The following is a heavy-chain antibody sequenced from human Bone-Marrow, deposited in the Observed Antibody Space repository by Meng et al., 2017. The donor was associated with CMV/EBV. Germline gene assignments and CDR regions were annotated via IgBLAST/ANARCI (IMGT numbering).Heavy chain of an antibody. V-gene: IGHV4-4*02. CDR1: GGSISSSNW. Sequence: GSLRLSCAVSGGSISSSNWWSWVRQPPGKGLEWIGSIYYSGSTYYNPSLKSRVTISVDTSKNQFSLKLSSVTAADTAVCYCAREGSGYGGWFDPWGQGTLVTVSS. CDR2: IYYSGST. D-gene: IGHD5-12*01. CDR3: AREGSGYGGWFDP. J-gene: IGHJ5*02.